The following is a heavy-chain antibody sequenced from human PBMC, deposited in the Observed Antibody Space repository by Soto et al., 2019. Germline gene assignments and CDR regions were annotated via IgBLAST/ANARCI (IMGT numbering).Heavy chain of an antibody. CDR1: GFTFSSYA. D-gene: IGHD5-12*01. CDR3: ARDLYGGGYDWGGDFDY. Sequence: ESGGGVVQPGRSLRLSCAASGFTFSSYAMHWVRQAPGKGLEWVAVISYDGSNKYYADSVKGRFTISRDNSKNTLYLQMNSLRAEDTAVYYCARDLYGGGYDWGGDFDYWGQGTLVTVSS. J-gene: IGHJ4*02. CDR2: ISYDGSNK. V-gene: IGHV3-30-3*01.